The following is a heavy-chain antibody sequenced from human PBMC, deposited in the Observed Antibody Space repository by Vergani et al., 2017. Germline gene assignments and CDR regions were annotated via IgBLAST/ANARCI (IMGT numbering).Heavy chain of an antibody. CDR2: ISSSGSTI. Sequence: EVQLVESGGGLVQPGGSLRLSCAASGFTFSSYEMNWVRQAPGKVLEWVSYISSSGSTIYYADSVKGRFTISRDNAKNSLYLQMNSLRAEDTAVYYCARGEGDYYDSSGYSGAFDIWGQGTMVTVSS. CDR1: GFTFSSYE. J-gene: IGHJ3*02. CDR3: ARGEGDYYDSSGYSGAFDI. V-gene: IGHV3-48*03. D-gene: IGHD3-22*01.